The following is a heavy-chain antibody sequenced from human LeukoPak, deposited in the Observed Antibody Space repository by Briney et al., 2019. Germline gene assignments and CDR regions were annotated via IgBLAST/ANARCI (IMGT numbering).Heavy chain of an antibody. V-gene: IGHV3-64D*06. CDR1: GXTFSSYA. Sequence: GGSLRLSCSASGXTFSSYAVHWVRQAPGKGLEYVSAITSNGGSTYYADSVKGRFTISRDNSKNTLYLQMSSLRTEDTAVYYCVRGHSSSSNYFDYWGQGSLVTVSS. CDR2: ITSNGGST. J-gene: IGHJ4*02. D-gene: IGHD6-6*01. CDR3: VRGHSSSSNYFDY.